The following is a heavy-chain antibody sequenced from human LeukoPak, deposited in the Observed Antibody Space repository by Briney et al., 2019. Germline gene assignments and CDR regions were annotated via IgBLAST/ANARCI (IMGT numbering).Heavy chain of an antibody. CDR3: ARLYVLRFLEWSPTSRTVGDAFDI. Sequence: SETLSLTCTVSGGSISSSSYYWGWIRQPPGEGLEWIGSIFYSGNTYYNPSLKSRVTMSVDTSKNQFSVKLSSVTAADTAVYYCARLYVLRFLEWSPTSRTVGDAFDIWGQGTMVAVSS. CDR1: GGSISSSSYY. J-gene: IGHJ3*02. V-gene: IGHV4-39*01. D-gene: IGHD3-3*01. CDR2: IFYSGNT.